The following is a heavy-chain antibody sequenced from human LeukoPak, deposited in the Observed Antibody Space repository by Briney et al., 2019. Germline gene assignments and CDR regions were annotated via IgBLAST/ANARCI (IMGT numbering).Heavy chain of an antibody. D-gene: IGHD3-10*01. J-gene: IGHJ6*02. V-gene: IGHV3-30-3*01. CDR1: GFTFSSYA. CDR3: ARDLYYYRSGSAWYYYYYGMDV. CDR2: ISYDGSNK. Sequence: GGSLRLSCAASGFTFSSYAMSWVRQAPGKGLEWVAVISYDGSNKYYADSVKGRFTISRDNSKNTLYLHMNSLRAEDTAVYYCARDLYYYRSGSAWYYYYYGMDVWGQGTTVTVSS.